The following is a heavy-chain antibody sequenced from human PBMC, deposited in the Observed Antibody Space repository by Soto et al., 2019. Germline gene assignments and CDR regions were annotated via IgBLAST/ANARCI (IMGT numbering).Heavy chain of an antibody. CDR2: IHYSGSI. J-gene: IGHJ6*02. Sequence: PSETLSLTCSVSGGSISSEYYHWTWIRQSPGKGLEWIGYIHYSGSILYNPSFKSRITMSVDTSKKQYPLQMSSVSAADTAVYFCAREDDGGDRDYYGLDVWGQGTTVTVSS. V-gene: IGHV4-30-4*08. D-gene: IGHD2-21*02. CDR3: AREDDGGDRDYYGLDV. CDR1: GGSISSEYYH.